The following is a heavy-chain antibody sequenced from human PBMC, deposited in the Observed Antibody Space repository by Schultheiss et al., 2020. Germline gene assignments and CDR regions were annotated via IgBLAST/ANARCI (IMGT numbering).Heavy chain of an antibody. D-gene: IGHD4-17*01. Sequence: SETLSLTCTVSGGSISSSSYYWGWIRQPPGKGLEWIVSIYYSGSTYYNPSLKSRVTISVDTSKNQFSLKLNSVPAADTAVYYCASTYGDYEYYFDYWGQGTLVCVSS. CDR3: ASTYGDYEYYFDY. CDR1: GGSISSSSYY. J-gene: IGHJ4*02. CDR2: IYYSGST. V-gene: IGHV4-39*01.